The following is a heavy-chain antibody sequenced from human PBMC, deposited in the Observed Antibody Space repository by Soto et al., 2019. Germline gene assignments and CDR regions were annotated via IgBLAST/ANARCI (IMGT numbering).Heavy chain of an antibody. CDR1: VYTFTGYY. J-gene: IGHJ6*02. D-gene: IGHD2-21*01. V-gene: IGHV1-2*04. Sequence: ASVKVSCKASVYTFTGYYIHWVRQAPGQGLEWMGWINPNSGGTNYAQKFQGWVTMTRDTSISTAYMELSRLRSDDTAVYYCARDQGTYSFRYYYGMDVWGQGTTVPVPS. CDR2: INPNSGGT. CDR3: ARDQGTYSFRYYYGMDV.